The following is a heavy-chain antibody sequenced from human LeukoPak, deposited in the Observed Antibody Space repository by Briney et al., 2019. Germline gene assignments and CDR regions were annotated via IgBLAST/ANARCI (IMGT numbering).Heavy chain of an antibody. J-gene: IGHJ5*02. CDR2: TYYRCKWYN. V-gene: IGHV6-1*01. CDR1: GDSVSSNSAA. D-gene: IGHD6-19*01. CDR3: AREVDARDSSGWRWFDP. Sequence: SQTLSLTCAISGDSVSSNSAAWNWFRQSPFRVLEWLGRTYYRCKWYNDYAVSVKSRIPINPDTSKNQFSLQLNSVNPEDTAVYYCAREVDARDSSGWRWFDPWGQGTLVTVSS.